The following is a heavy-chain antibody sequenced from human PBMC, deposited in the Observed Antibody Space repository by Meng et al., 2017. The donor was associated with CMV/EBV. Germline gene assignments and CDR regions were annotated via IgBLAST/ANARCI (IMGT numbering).Heavy chain of an antibody. D-gene: IGHD6-6*01. CDR3: ARALVRTSPPDY. V-gene: IGHV3-11*04. CDR2: ISSSGSTI. Sequence: GGSLRLSCAASGFTFSDYYMSWIHQAPGKGLEWVSYISSSGSTIYYADSVKGRFTISRDNAKNSLYLQMNSLRAEDTAVYYCARALVRTSPPDYWGQGTLVTVSS. J-gene: IGHJ4*02. CDR1: GFTFSDYY.